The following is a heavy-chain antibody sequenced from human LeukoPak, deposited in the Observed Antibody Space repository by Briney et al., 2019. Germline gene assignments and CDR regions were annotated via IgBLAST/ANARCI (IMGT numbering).Heavy chain of an antibody. CDR2: ISDTGGST. Sequence: GGSLRLSCAASGFTFSSYAMSWVRQAPGKGLEWVSAISDTGGSTYYADSVKGRFTISRDNSKNTLYLQMNSLRAEDTAVYYCAKGERFLEWLLDYWGQGTLVTVSS. V-gene: IGHV3-23*01. CDR1: GFTFSSYA. CDR3: AKGERFLEWLLDY. D-gene: IGHD3-3*01. J-gene: IGHJ4*02.